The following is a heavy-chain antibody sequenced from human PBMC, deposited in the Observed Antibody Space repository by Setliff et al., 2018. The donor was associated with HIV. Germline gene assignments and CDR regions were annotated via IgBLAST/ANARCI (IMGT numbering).Heavy chain of an antibody. Sequence: SETLSLTCTVSGGSISSSSYYWGWIRQPPGKGLEWIGSIYYSGSTYYNPSLKSRVTISVDTSKNQFYLRLSSVTAADTAVYYCARHWSNWFDPWGQGTQVTVSS. V-gene: IGHV4-39*01. CDR2: IYYSGST. D-gene: IGHD3-3*01. CDR3: ARHWSNWFDP. J-gene: IGHJ5*02. CDR1: GGSISSSSYY.